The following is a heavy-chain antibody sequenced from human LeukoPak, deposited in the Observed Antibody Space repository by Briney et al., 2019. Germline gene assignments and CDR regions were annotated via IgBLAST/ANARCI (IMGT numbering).Heavy chain of an antibody. CDR2: IKQDGSEK. J-gene: IGHJ3*02. CDR1: GFTFSSYW. CDR3: ARDQFPFGVVIDDAFDI. Sequence: GXXLRLSCAASGFTFSSYWMSWVRQAPGKGLEWVANIKQDGSEKYYVDSVQGLFTISRDNAKNSLYLQMNSLRAEDTAVYYCARDQFPFGVVIDDAFDIWGQGTMVTVSS. D-gene: IGHD3-3*01. V-gene: IGHV3-7*01.